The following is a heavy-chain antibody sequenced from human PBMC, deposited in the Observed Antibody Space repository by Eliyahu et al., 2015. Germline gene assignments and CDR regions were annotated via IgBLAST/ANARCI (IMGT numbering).Heavy chain of an antibody. V-gene: IGHV4-34*01. J-gene: IGHJ4*02. CDR2: INHXRNI. Sequence: QVELQQWGAGLLKPSKTLSLXXAXHGXSFXGSFWTWIRQPPGKGLEWIGEINHXRNINYHPSLKSRVNISVDTYKNXFSLKLPSVTAADTGVYYCARGRTSPRDFDSXSQGTLVTVSS. D-gene: IGHD1-14*01. CDR3: ARGRTSPRDFDS. CDR1: GXSFXGSF.